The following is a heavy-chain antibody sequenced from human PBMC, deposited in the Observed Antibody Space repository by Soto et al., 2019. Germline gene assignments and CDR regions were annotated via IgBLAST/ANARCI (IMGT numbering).Heavy chain of an antibody. V-gene: IGHV1-8*01. CDR3: ARDPFYGWFDS. J-gene: IGHJ5*01. CDR1: GHTLASYD. Sequence: QVQLVQSGAEVRKPGASVKVSCKASGHTLASYDINWVRQATGQGLEWMGWMTPDRGDTGYAQKFQGRVTMTWDTSITTAYMELSSLRSDDTAVYYCARDPFYGWFDSWGQATLVTVSS. CDR2: MTPDRGDT. D-gene: IGHD3-16*01.